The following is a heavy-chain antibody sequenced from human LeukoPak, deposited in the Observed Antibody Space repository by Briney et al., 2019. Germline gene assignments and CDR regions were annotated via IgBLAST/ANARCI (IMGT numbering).Heavy chain of an antibody. Sequence: GGSLRLSCAASGFTISDNYMSWVRQAPGKGLGWVSVIYSGGSTYYADSVKGRFTISRHNSKNTLYLQMNSLRAEDTAVYYCASSNYYDSSQGPFDYWGQGTLVTVSS. J-gene: IGHJ4*02. V-gene: IGHV3-53*04. CDR1: GFTISDNY. CDR2: IYSGGST. CDR3: ASSNYYDSSQGPFDY. D-gene: IGHD3-22*01.